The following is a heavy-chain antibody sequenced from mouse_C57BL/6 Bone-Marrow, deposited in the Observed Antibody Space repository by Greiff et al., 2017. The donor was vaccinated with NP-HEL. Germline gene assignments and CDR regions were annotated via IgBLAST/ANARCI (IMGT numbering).Heavy chain of an antibody. CDR3: TFYNRAY. Sequence: VQLQQSGAELVRPGASVKLSCTASGFNIKDDYMHWVKQRPEQGLEWIGWIDPENGDTEYASKFQGKATITADTSSNTAYLQLSSLTSEYTAVYYCTFYNRAYWGQGTLVTVSA. V-gene: IGHV14-4*01. D-gene: IGHD2-1*01. CDR2: IDPENGDT. J-gene: IGHJ3*01. CDR1: GFNIKDDY.